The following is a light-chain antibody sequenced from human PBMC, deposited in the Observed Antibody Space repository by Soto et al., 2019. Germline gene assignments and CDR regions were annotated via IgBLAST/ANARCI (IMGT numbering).Light chain of an antibody. J-gene: IGLJ1*01. CDR2: EVS. V-gene: IGLV2-14*03. CDR3: SSYTSSSTRV. CDR1: SSDVGAYNY. Sequence: QSALTQPASVSGSPGQSITISCTGTSSDVGAYNYVSWYQQHPGKAPKLKIYEVSHRPSGVSNRFSGSKSGNTASLTISGLQAEDEADYYCSSYTSSSTRVFGTGTKLTVL.